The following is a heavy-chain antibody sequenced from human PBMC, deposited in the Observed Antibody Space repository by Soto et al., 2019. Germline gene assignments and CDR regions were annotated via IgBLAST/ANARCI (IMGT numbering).Heavy chain of an antibody. J-gene: IGHJ4*02. CDR1: GGSISSGGYY. Sequence: QVQLQESGPGLVKPSQTLSLTCTVSGGSISSGGYYWSWIRQHPGKGLEWIGYIYYSGSTYYNPSLKSRVTISVDTSKNQFSLKLSSVTAADTAVYYWARLGNSGWPTKIDYWGQGTLVTVSS. V-gene: IGHV4-31*03. CDR2: IYYSGST. D-gene: IGHD6-19*01. CDR3: ARLGNSGWPTKIDY.